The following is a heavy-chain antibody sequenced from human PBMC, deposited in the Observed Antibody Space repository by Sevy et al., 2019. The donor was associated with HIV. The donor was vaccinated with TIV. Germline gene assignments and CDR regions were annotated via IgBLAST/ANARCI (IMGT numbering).Heavy chain of an antibody. Sequence: SETLSLTCTVSGGSISSSSYYWGWIRQSPGKGLEWIGSIYYSGSTYYNPSLKSRVPISVDTSKNQFSLKLSSVTAADTAGYYCARRIGAARRGSRGFDPWGQGTLVTVSS. D-gene: IGHD6-6*01. CDR1: GGSISSSSYY. CDR2: IYYSGST. CDR3: ARRIGAARRGSRGFDP. V-gene: IGHV4-39*01. J-gene: IGHJ5*02.